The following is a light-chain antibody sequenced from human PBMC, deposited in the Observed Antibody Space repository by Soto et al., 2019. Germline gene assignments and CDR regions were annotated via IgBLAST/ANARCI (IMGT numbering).Light chain of an antibody. CDR3: QQLNSYPLT. Sequence: DIQLTQSPTFLSASAVDRVTITCRASQGSSTYLAWYQQKPGIAPKLLIYTASTLQSGVPSRFSGRGSGTEFTLTISSLQPEDSATYYCQQLNSYPLTFGGGTKVDIK. CDR1: QGSSTY. CDR2: TAS. J-gene: IGKJ4*01. V-gene: IGKV1-9*01.